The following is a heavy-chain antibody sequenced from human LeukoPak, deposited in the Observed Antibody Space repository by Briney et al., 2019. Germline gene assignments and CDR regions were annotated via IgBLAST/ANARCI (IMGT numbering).Heavy chain of an antibody. CDR1: GFDFSSNW. Sequence: GGSLRLSCAASGFDFSSNWKHWVRHAPGQGLVWVSRIKGDGISTNYADSVKGRFTISRDIAKNTLYLQMNSLRAEDTGVYYCARSLTGVTSYWGQGTLVTVSS. D-gene: IGHD7-27*01. V-gene: IGHV3-74*01. CDR2: IKGDGIST. J-gene: IGHJ4*02. CDR3: ARSLTGVTSY.